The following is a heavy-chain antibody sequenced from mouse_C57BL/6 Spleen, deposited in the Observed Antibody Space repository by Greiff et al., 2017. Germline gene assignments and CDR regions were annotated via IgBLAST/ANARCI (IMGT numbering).Heavy chain of an antibody. J-gene: IGHJ1*03. D-gene: IGHD2-13*01. Sequence: EVQLQQSGPELVNPGASVQISCKASGYTFTDYYMNWVKQSHGKSLEWIGDINPNNGGTSYNQKFKGKATLTVDKSSSTAYMELRSLTSGDSAVYYCAGKSYYGGYFDVWGTGTTVTVSS. V-gene: IGHV1-26*01. CDR1: GYTFTDYY. CDR3: AGKSYYGGYFDV. CDR2: INPNNGGT.